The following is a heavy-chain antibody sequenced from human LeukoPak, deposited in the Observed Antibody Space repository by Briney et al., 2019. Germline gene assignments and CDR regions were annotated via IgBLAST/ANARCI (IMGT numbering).Heavy chain of an antibody. CDR3: ATTVTTQPYFDL. V-gene: IGHV1-46*01. CDR1: GYTFTSYY. CDR2: INPSGGST. Sequence: GASVKVSCKASGYTFTSYYMHWVRQAPGQGLEWMGIINPSGGSTSYAQKFQGRVTMTRDTSTSTVYMELSSLRSEDTAVCYCATTVTTQPYFDLWGRGTLVTVSS. D-gene: IGHD4-17*01. J-gene: IGHJ2*01.